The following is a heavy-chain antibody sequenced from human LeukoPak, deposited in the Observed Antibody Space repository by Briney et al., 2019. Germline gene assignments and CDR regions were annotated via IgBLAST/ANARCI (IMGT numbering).Heavy chain of an antibody. CDR2: ISTTGST. CDR3: AGGNFYDSRGHPYHFHF. Sequence: PSETLSLTCTVSGASISSHQWSWIRQPAGKGLEWIGRISTTGSTNYNPSLKSRVTISEDTSKNQFSLKLTSVTAADTAVYYCAGGNFYDSRGHPYHFHFWGQGTLVSVSS. D-gene: IGHD3-22*01. J-gene: IGHJ4*02. V-gene: IGHV4-4*07. CDR1: GASISSHQ.